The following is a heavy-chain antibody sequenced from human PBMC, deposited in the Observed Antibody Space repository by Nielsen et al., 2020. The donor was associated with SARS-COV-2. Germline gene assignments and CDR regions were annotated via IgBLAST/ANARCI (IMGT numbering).Heavy chain of an antibody. D-gene: IGHD4-17*01. CDR3: ARGPVSVEYGETVD. CDR1: GGSISSGSYS. V-gene: IGHV4-39*02. Sequence: SETLSLSCSVSGGSISSGSYSWGWIRQSPGKGREWIGTIFHSGSTYYNPSLKSRVTVFMDTSKNQFSLKLSSVTAADTAVYYCARGPVSVEYGETVDWGQGTLVTVSS. CDR2: IFHSGST. J-gene: IGHJ4*02.